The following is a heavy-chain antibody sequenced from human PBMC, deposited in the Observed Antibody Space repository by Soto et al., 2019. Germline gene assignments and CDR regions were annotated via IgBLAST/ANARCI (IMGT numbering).Heavy chain of an antibody. Sequence: SETLSLTCTFSCGSIISGGYYWSWIRQHPGKGLEWIGYIYYSGSTYYNPSLKSRVTISVDTSKSQFSLKLSSVTAADTAVYYCARGDFTVPRPSGFDPWGQGTLVTVS. CDR1: CGSIISGGYY. CDR3: ARGDFTVPRPSGFDP. J-gene: IGHJ5*02. D-gene: IGHD4-4*01. CDR2: IYYSGST. V-gene: IGHV4-31*03.